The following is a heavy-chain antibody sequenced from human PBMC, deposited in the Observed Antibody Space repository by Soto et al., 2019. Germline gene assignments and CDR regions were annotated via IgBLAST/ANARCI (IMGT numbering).Heavy chain of an antibody. J-gene: IGHJ5*02. CDR3: AREYSSSWINWFDP. D-gene: IGHD6-13*01. CDR1: GFTFSSYS. Sequence: EVQLVESGGGLVQPGGSLRLSCAASGFTFSSYSMNWVRQAPGKGLEWVSYISSSSSTIYYADSVKGRFTISRDNAKNSLYLQMNSLRDEDTAVYYCAREYSSSWINWFDPWAREPWSPSPQ. CDR2: ISSSSSTI. V-gene: IGHV3-48*02.